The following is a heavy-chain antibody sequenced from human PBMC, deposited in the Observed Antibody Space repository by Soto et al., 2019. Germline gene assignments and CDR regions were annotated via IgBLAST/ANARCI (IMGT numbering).Heavy chain of an antibody. J-gene: IGHJ6*03. Sequence: QVQLQQWGAGLLKPSETLSRTCAVYGGSLSGYYWSWIRQPPRKGLEWIGEINHSGSTNYNPSLKTRVTISVDTSKNQFSLKLSSVTAADTPLYYCARARIVVVPTAIANYYYYYMDVWGKGTTVTVSS. V-gene: IGHV4-34*01. D-gene: IGHD2-2*01. CDR1: GGSLSGYY. CDR2: INHSGST. CDR3: ARARIVVVPTAIANYYYYYMDV.